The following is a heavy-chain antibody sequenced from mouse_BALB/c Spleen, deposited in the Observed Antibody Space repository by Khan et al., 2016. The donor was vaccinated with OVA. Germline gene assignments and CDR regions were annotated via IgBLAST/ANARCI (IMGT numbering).Heavy chain of an antibody. CDR1: GYTFTTYW. CDR2: INPTSGYT. J-gene: IGHJ2*01. V-gene: IGHV1-7*01. Sequence: VQLQQSGAELAKPGASVKMSCKASGYTFTTYWMHWVKQRPGQGLEWIGYINPTSGYTDYNEKFKDRATLSADKSSSTASMQLSSLTSEDSAVYYCTRDRIDYWGQGTTLTVSS. CDR3: TRDRIDY.